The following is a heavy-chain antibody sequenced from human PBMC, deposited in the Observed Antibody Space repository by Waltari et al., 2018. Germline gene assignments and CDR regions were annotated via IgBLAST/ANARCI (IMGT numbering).Heavy chain of an antibody. CDR3: ARGARRTTVTTGWWYFDL. Sequence: EVQLVESGGGLVQLGGSLRLSCSASGFTYSLYWMHGVRQVPGKGLVWVSRSNSDGSSTSYADSVKGRFTIYKDNAKNTVYLQMNSLRVDDTAIYYCARGARRTTVTTGWWYFDLWGRGTLVTVSS. CDR2: SNSDGSST. D-gene: IGHD4-17*01. V-gene: IGHV3-74*01. J-gene: IGHJ2*01. CDR1: GFTYSLYW.